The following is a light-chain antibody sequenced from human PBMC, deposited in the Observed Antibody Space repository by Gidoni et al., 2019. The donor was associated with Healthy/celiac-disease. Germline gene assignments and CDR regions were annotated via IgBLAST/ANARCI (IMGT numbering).Light chain of an antibody. Sequence: QSLLPHPPSVSGAPGQRVTLPCTGSSSNIGAGYDVHWYQQLPGTAPKLLIYGNSNRPSGVPDRFSGSKSGTSASLAITGLQAEDEADYYCQSYDSSLSGWDVVFGGGTKLTVL. J-gene: IGLJ2*01. V-gene: IGLV1-40*01. CDR2: GNS. CDR3: QSYDSSLSGWDVV. CDR1: SSNIGAGYD.